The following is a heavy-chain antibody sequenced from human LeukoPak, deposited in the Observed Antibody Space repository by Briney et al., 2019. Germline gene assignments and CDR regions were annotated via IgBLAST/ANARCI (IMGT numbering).Heavy chain of an antibody. CDR2: ISSASTYT. D-gene: IGHD3-9*01. CDR3: AKFLTGQYDAFDI. CDR1: GFTFSNFY. Sequence: GGSLRLSCAASGFTFSNFYMSWIRQAPGKGLERVSFISSASTYTNIADSVKGRFTVSRDNAKNSLSLQMNSLRAEDTAVYYCAKFLTGQYDAFDIWGQGTMVTVSA. V-gene: IGHV3-11*03. J-gene: IGHJ3*02.